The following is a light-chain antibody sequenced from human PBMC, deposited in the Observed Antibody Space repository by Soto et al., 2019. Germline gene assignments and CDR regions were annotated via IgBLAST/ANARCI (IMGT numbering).Light chain of an antibody. J-gene: IGKJ5*01. Sequence: EMVMTQSPATLSVSPGDRATLSCRASQSVSSNLAWYQQKPGQAPRLLIYGAATSTTGIPARFSGSGSGTEFTLTISSLQSEDFAVYYYEQYNNWPPVTFGQGTRLEIK. V-gene: IGKV3-15*01. CDR1: QSVSSN. CDR3: EQYNNWPPVT. CDR2: GAA.